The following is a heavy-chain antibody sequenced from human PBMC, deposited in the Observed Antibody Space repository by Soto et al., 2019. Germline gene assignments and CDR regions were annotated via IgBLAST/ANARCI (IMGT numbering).Heavy chain of an antibody. CDR2: LSGSGGT. CDR1: GLTFSGYA. CDR3: ARTPPQWSNFDT. V-gene: IGHV3-23*01. Sequence: PGGSLRLSCAAPGLTFSGYAMSWVRQAPGKGLEWVSGLSGSGGTLYADSVKGRFTISRDNAKNSLSLQMSSLRAEDTATYFCARTPPQWSNFDTWGRGTLVTVSS. D-gene: IGHD2-15*01. J-gene: IGHJ4*02.